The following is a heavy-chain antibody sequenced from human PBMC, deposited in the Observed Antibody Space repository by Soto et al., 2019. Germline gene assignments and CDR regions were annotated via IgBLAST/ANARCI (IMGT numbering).Heavy chain of an antibody. Sequence: SETLSLTCTVSGASMRNYYWSWIRQPAGKGLEWIGRIFGSGETYYNPPLKSRVFLSIDLSRSQFSLELTSVTAADTAVYFCVRQGDYSDNNGYPLFDYWGQGTLVTVSS. CDR2: IFGSGET. CDR3: VRQGDYSDNNGYPLFDY. CDR1: GASMRNYY. V-gene: IGHV4-4*07. J-gene: IGHJ4*02. D-gene: IGHD3-22*01.